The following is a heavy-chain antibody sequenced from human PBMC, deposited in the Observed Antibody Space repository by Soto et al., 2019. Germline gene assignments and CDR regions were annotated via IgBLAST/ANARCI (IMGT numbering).Heavy chain of an antibody. CDR1: GFTFSSYG. V-gene: IGHV3-33*01. J-gene: IGHJ6*02. CDR3: ARGSELLPNYYGMDV. Sequence: GGSLRLSCAASGFTFSSYGMHWVRQAPGKGLEWVAVIWYDGSNKYYADSVKGRFTISRDNSKNTLYLQMNSLRAEDTAVYYCARGSELLPNYYGMDVWGQGTTVTVSS. CDR2: IWYDGSNK. D-gene: IGHD1-26*01.